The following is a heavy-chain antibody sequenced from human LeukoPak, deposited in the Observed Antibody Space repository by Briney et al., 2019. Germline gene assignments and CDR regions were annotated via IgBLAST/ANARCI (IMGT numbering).Heavy chain of an antibody. CDR2: IYYSGST. V-gene: IGHV4-31*03. CDR3: ARGVGYDILTGYYIDPNFDY. D-gene: IGHD3-9*01. J-gene: IGHJ4*02. Sequence: PSETLSLTCTVSGGSISSGGYYWSWIRQHPGKGLEWIGYIYYSGSTNYNPSPKSRVTISVDTSKNQFSLKLSSVTAADTAVYYCARGVGYDILTGYYIDPNFDYWGQGTLVTVSS. CDR1: GGSISSGGYY.